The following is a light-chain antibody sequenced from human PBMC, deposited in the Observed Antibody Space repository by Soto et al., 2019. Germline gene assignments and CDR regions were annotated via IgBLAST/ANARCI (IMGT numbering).Light chain of an antibody. CDR1: QSVSSSY. Sequence: EIVLTQSPGTLSLSPGERATLSCRASQSVSSSYLAWYQQKPGQAPRLLIYGASSRATGIPDRFSGSGSETGFTLTISRLEPEDGALYYCQQYGSALSITFGQGTRLGIK. V-gene: IGKV3-20*01. CDR2: GAS. J-gene: IGKJ5*01. CDR3: QQYGSALSIT.